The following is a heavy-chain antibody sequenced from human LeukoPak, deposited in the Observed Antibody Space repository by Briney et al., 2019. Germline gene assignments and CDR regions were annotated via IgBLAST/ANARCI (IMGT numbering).Heavy chain of an antibody. CDR3: ARDLRLSPYSGGWPLDY. CDR1: GYSISSGYY. CDR2: IYHNGNT. J-gene: IGHJ4*02. D-gene: IGHD6-19*01. V-gene: IGHV4-38-2*02. Sequence: SETLSLTCTVSGYSISSGYYWGWIRQPPGKGLEWIGSIYHNGNTFYNPSLKSRITISVDTSKNQFSLKLSSVTAADTAVYYYARDLRLSPYSGGWPLDYWGQGTLVTVSS.